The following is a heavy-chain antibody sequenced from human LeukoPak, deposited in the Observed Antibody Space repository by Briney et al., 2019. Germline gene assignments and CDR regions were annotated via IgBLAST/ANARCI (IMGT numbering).Heavy chain of an antibody. CDR2: IYYSGGT. V-gene: IGHV4-59*01. J-gene: IGHJ5*02. Sequence: PSETLSLTCTVSGGSISSYYWSWIRQPPGKGLEWIGYIYYSGGTNYNPSLKSRVTISVDTSKNQFSLKLSSVTAADTAVYYCARNHLPYYYDSSGYLWGQETLVTVSS. CDR3: ARNHLPYYYDSSGYL. CDR1: GGSISSYY. D-gene: IGHD3-22*01.